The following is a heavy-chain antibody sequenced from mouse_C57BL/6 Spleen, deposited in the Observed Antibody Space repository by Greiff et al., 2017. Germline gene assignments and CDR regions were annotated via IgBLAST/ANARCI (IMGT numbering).Heavy chain of an antibody. CDR2: IWTGGGT. D-gene: IGHD1-1*01. V-gene: IGHV2-9-1*01. Sequence: QVQLKESGPGLVAPSQSLSITCTASGFSLTSYAISWVRQPPGKGLEWLGVIWTGGGTTYNSALNSSLSISKDNSKSHVFLKMNSMQTDDTARDYCARKYYGSSYGYFDVWGTGTTVTVSS. CDR1: GFSLTSYA. CDR3: ARKYYGSSYGYFDV. J-gene: IGHJ1*03.